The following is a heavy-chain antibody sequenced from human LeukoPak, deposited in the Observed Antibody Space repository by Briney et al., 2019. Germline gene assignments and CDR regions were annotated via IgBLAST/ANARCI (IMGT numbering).Heavy chain of an antibody. Sequence: NPGGSLRLSCSASGFTFSDYDMNWVRQAPGEGLEWGSSISYLSSHVYYGDSVKGRFSISRDNAKNSLYLQMNSLGAEDTAIYYCGRAFPPLRTSSAGDLWGQGILVTVSS. CDR1: GFTFSDYD. J-gene: IGHJ4*02. CDR2: ISYLSSHV. V-gene: IGHV3-21*01. D-gene: IGHD3-16*01. CDR3: GRAFPPLRTSSAGDL.